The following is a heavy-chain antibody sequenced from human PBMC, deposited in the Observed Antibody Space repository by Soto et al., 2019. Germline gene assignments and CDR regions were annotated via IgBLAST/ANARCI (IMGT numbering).Heavy chain of an antibody. V-gene: IGHV1-3*01. CDR1: GYTFTSYA. D-gene: IGHD2-21*02. CDR2: INAGNGDT. CDR3: ARVWYFPGKGDSGSFDY. Sequence: GASVKVSCKASGYTFTSYAMHWVRQAPGQRLEWMGWINAGNGDTKYSQKFQGRVTITRDTSASTAYMELSSLRSEDTAVYYCARVWYFPGKGDSGSFDYWGQGTLVTVSS. J-gene: IGHJ4*02.